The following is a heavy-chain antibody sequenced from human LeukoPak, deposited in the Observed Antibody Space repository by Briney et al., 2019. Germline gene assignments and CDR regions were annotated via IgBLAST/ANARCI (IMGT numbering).Heavy chain of an antibody. CDR3: ATNTYYYGSGSYDY. J-gene: IGHJ4*02. Sequence: GGSLRLSCAASGITVSSNYISWVRQAPGKGLEWVSIIYSGGSTSYADSVKGRFTISRDNSKNMLYLQMNSLRAEDTAVYYCATNTYYYGSGSYDYWGQGTLVTVSS. CDR2: IYSGGST. V-gene: IGHV3-53*01. CDR1: GITVSSNY. D-gene: IGHD3-10*01.